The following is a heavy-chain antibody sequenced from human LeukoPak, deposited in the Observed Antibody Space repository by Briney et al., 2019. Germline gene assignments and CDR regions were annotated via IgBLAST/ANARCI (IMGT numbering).Heavy chain of an antibody. CDR2: IYYSGST. J-gene: IGHJ4*02. V-gene: IGHV4-31*03. CDR3: ARVVANYYGSGSPTGYFDY. D-gene: IGHD3-10*01. Sequence: EPSQTLSLTCTVSGGSISSGGYYWSWIRQHPGKGLEWIGYIYYSGSTYYNPSLKSRVTISVDTSKNQFSLKLSSVTAADTAVYYCARVVANYYGSGSPTGYFDYWGQGTLVTVSS. CDR1: GGSISSGGYY.